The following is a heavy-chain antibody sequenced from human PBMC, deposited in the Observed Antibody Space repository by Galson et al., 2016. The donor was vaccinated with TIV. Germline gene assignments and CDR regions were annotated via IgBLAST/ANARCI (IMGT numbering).Heavy chain of an antibody. D-gene: IGHD3-3*01. Sequence: SLRLSCAASGFTFTTYAMNWVRQAPGKGLEWVSSISFTGGSTYYADSVKGRFTVSRDNSKNTVYLQMDRLRTDDTATYFCAKDRVKTVFGAGSFDFWGQGTTVIVSS. CDR2: ISFTGGST. CDR3: AKDRVKTVFGAGSFDF. CDR1: GFTFTTYA. J-gene: IGHJ6*02. V-gene: IGHV3-23*01.